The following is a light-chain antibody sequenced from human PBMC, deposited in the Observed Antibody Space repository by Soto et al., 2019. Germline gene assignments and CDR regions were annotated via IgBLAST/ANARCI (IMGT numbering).Light chain of an antibody. CDR1: QSVGRW. CDR3: QRYNTYWT. V-gene: IGKV1-5*03. Sequence: DIQMTQSPSTLSASLGDRVTITCRASQSVGRWLAWYQQKPGKAPKLLIYKASSLDSGVPSRFSGSGSGTEFTLTISSLQPDDFATYYCQRYNTYWTFGQGTKVEIK. J-gene: IGKJ1*01. CDR2: KAS.